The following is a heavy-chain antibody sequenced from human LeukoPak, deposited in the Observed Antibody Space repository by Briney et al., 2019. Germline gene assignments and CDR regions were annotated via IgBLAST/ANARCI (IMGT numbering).Heavy chain of an antibody. CDR3: ARVKNDYVWGSYRPPKFGWFDT. J-gene: IGHJ5*02. Sequence: PGGSLRLSCAASGFTVSSNYMSWVRQAPGKGLEWVSVIYSGGSTYYADSVKGRFTISRDYSKNTLYLQMNSLRAEDTAVYYCARVKNDYVWGSYRPPKFGWFDTWGQGTLVTVSS. V-gene: IGHV3-53*01. CDR2: IYSGGST. CDR1: GFTVSSNY. D-gene: IGHD3-16*02.